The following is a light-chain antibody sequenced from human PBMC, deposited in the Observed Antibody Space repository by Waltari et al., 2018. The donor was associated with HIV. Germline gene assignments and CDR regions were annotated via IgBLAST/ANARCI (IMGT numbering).Light chain of an antibody. CDR3: ASWDDRLSGQGV. V-gene: IGLV1-44*01. Sequence: QPMLTQPPSASGIPGQRVTISCSGTISNIGKNTVNWYQQFPGTAPKLLIYNNSQVPSGVPDRFSGSKSGSSASLAIRGLQSEDVADYYCASWDDRLSGQGVFGGGTRLTVL. J-gene: IGLJ3*02. CDR2: NNS. CDR1: ISNIGKNT.